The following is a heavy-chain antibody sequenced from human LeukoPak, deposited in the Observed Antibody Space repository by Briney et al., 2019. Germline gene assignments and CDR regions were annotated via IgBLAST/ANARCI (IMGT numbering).Heavy chain of an antibody. Sequence: PGGSLRLSCAASGFTFEDYSMHWVRQAPGKGLEWVSGISWNSGNIGYADSVKGRFTISRDNAKNSLYLQMNSLRAEDTAVYYCAELGITMIGGVWGKGTTVTISS. CDR2: ISWNSGNI. D-gene: IGHD3-10*02. V-gene: IGHV3-9*01. J-gene: IGHJ6*04. CDR1: GFTFEDYS. CDR3: AELGITMIGGV.